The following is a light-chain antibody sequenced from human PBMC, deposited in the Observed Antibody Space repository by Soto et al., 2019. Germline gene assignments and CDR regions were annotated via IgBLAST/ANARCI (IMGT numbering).Light chain of an antibody. V-gene: IGKV1-12*01. J-gene: IGKJ5*01. CDR1: QGIKNW. CDR3: QQAASFPIT. CDR2: TGS. Sequence: DIQMTQSPSYVSASVGDRVTITCRASQGIKNWLAWYQQKPGKAPNLLIYTGSSLQSGVPSRFSGSGSGTDFTLTINSLQPEDFATYYCQQAASFPITFGHGTRLEIK.